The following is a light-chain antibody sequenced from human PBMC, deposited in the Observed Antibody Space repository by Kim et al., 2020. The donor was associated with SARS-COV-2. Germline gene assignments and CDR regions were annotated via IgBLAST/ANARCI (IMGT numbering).Light chain of an antibody. J-gene: IGLJ3*02. CDR2: RSN. CDR3: SAWDSSLSAWV. V-gene: IGLV10-54*01. CDR1: SNNVGNEG. Sequence: QAGLTQPPSLSKGLGQTATISCTGNSNNVGNEGATWLQHHQGHPPKLLSYRSNNRPSGISERLSASRSGNTASLTITGLQPEDEADYYCSAWDSSLSAWVFGGGTKVTVL.